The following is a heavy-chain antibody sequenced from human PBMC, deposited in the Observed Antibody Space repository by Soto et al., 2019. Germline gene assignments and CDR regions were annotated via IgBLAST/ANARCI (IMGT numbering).Heavy chain of an antibody. CDR2: ISYDGSNK. CDR3: ARGLEAYFDY. D-gene: IGHD1-1*01. V-gene: IGHV3-30-3*01. J-gene: IGHJ4*01. Sequence: GGSLRLSYAASGFTFSSYAKHWVRQAPGKGLEWVAVISYDGSNKYYADSVKGRFTISRDNSKNTLYLQMNSLRAEDTAVYYCARGLEAYFDYWGHGTLVTVSS. CDR1: GFTFSSYA.